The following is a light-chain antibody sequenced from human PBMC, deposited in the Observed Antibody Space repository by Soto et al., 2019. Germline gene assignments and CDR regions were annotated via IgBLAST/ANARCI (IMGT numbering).Light chain of an antibody. V-gene: IGLV1-44*01. CDR2: NNN. J-gene: IGLJ3*02. CDR3: SVWDDSLKGWV. Sequence: QSVLTQPPSASGTPGQRVTISCSGSNSNIGSHTVNWYQHLPGTAPKLLMHNNNQRPSGVPDRFSGSKSGTSASLAISGLQSEDEADYCCSVWDDSLKGWVFGRGTKLTVL. CDR1: NSNIGSHT.